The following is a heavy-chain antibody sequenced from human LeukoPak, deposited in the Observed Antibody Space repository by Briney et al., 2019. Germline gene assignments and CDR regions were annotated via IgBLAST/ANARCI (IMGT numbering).Heavy chain of an antibody. D-gene: IGHD3-9*01. CDR1: GFTFSNYG. V-gene: IGHV3-33*05. J-gene: IGHJ4*02. CDR2: ISYDGSNK. Sequence: GGSLRLSCAASGFTFSNYGMHWVRQAPGKGLEWVAVISYDGSNKYYADSVKGRFTISRDNSKNTLYLQMNSLRAEDTAVYYCAKDILTGSSILQFDYWGQGTLVTVSS. CDR3: AKDILTGSSILQFDY.